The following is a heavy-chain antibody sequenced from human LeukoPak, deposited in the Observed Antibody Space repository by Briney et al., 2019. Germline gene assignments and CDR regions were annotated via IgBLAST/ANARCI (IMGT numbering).Heavy chain of an antibody. CDR1: GGSISSYY. Sequence: SETLSLTCTVSGGSISSYYCSCNRQPQGKGLEWIGYTYYSGSTNYNPSLKSQVTISVDTSKNQFSLKLSSVTAADTAVYYCASSSWGDYYYYMDGWGKGTTVTVSS. D-gene: IGHD3-16*01. CDR3: ASSSWGDYYYYMDG. V-gene: IGHV4-59*01. CDR2: TYYSGST. J-gene: IGHJ6*03.